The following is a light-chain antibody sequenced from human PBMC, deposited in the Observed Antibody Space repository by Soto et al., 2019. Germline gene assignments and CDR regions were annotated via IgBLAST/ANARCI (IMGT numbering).Light chain of an antibody. V-gene: IGLV1-40*01. CDR1: SSNIGAGYA. Sequence: QPVLTQPPSVSGAPGQRVTISCTGSSSNIGAGYAVHWYLQLPGTAPKLLIYGNNNRPSGVPDRFSGSKSGTSASLAITGLQAEDEADYYCQSYDSSLSVVFGGGTKVTVL. CDR3: QSYDSSLSVV. CDR2: GNN. J-gene: IGLJ3*02.